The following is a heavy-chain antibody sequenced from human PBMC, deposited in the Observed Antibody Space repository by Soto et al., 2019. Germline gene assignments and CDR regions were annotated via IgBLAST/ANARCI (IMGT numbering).Heavy chain of an antibody. V-gene: IGHV1-46*01. CDR2: INPSGGST. CDR1: GYTFTSYY. D-gene: IGHD1-26*01. J-gene: IGHJ6*02. Sequence: AASVKVSCKASGYTFTSYYMHWVRQAPGQGLEWMGIINPSGGSTSYAQKFQGRVTMTRDTSTSTVYMELSSLRSEDTAVYYCAREFKGLGSSGSYLRYYGMDVWGQGTTVTVSS. CDR3: AREFKGLGSSGSYLRYYGMDV.